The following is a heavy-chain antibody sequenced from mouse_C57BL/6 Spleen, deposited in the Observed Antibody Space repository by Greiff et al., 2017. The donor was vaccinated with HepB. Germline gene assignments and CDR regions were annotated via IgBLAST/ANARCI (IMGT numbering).Heavy chain of an antibody. CDR3: ARADGYYGY. Sequence: VKLVESGGGLVKPGGSLKLSCAASGFTFSSYAMSWVRQTPDKRLEWVATISDGGSYTYYPDNVKGRFTISRDNAKNNLYLQMRHLKSEDTAMYYGARADGYYGYWGQGTTLTVAS. V-gene: IGHV5-4*03. J-gene: IGHJ2*01. CDR1: GFTFSSYA. CDR2: ISDGGSYT. D-gene: IGHD2-3*01.